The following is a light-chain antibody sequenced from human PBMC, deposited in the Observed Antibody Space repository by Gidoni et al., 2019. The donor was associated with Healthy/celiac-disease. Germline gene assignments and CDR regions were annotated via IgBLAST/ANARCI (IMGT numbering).Light chain of an antibody. J-gene: IGLJ2*01. V-gene: IGLV3-1*01. CDR2: QDS. CDR1: KLGDKY. CDR3: QAWDSSTGIVV. Sequence: SYELTQPPSVSVSPGQTASITCSGDKLGDKYACWYQQKPGQSPVLVIYQDSKRPSGIPERFSGSHSGNTATLTIRGTQAMDEADYYCQAWDSSTGIVVFGGGTKLTVL.